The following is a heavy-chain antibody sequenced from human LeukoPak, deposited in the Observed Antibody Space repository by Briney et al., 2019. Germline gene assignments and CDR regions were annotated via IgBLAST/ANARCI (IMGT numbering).Heavy chain of an antibody. CDR3: TKGPSGIAVAGSPKYFQH. J-gene: IGHJ1*01. CDR1: GFTFRNYG. V-gene: IGHV3-30*18. D-gene: IGHD6-19*01. Sequence: QPGRSLRLSCAASGFTFRNYGMHWVRQAPGKGLEWVAVISYDGTNKYYADSVKGRFTISRDNAKNSLYLQMNSLRAEDTALYYCTKGPSGIAVAGSPKYFQHWGQGTLVTVSS. CDR2: ISYDGTNK.